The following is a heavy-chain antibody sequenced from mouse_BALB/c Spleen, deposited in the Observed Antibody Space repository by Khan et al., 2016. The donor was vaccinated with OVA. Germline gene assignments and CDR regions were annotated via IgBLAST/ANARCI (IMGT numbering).Heavy chain of an antibody. V-gene: IGHV1-4*01. CDR2: IIPTNDYT. CDR1: GYTFTTYT. J-gene: IGHJ3*01. CDR3: AREGAYYRSDGWFAY. D-gene: IGHD2-14*01. Sequence: VQLQQSGAELARPGASVKMSCKASGYTFTTYTIHWVKQRPGQGLEWIGYIIPTNDYTNYNQKFKDRATLTADNSSSTAYMHLNSLTSEDSAVYYCAREGAYYRSDGWFAYWGQGTLVTVSA.